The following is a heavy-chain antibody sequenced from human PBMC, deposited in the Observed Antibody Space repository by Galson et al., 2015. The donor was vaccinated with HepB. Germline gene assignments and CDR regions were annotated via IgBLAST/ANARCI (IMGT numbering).Heavy chain of an antibody. D-gene: IGHD3-9*01. V-gene: IGHV3-33*06. CDR1: GFTFSSYG. J-gene: IGHJ4*02. CDR2: IWYDGSNK. CDR3: AKDRGYDRDSPAC. Sequence: SLRLSCAASGFTFSSYGMHWVRQAPGKGLEWMGVIWYDGSNKYYADSVKGRFTISRDNSKNTLFLQMNSLRVEDTGIYYCAKDRGYDRDSPACWGQGTMVIVS.